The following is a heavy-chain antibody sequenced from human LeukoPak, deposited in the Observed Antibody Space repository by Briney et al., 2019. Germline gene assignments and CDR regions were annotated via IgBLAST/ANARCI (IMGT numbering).Heavy chain of an antibody. V-gene: IGHV1-18*01. CDR2: ISAYNGNT. CDR3: ARDDYDFWSGYPSFDY. CDR1: GYTFTSYG. Sequence: ASVKVSCKASGYTFTSYGISWVRQAPGQGLEWMGWISAYNGNTNYAQKLQGRVTMTTDTSTSTGYMELRSLRSDDTAVYYCARDDYDFWSGYPSFDYWGQGTLVTVSS. J-gene: IGHJ4*02. D-gene: IGHD3-3*01.